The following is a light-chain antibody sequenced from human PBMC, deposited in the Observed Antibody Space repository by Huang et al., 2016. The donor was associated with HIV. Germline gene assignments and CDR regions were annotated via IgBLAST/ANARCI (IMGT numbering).Light chain of an antibody. V-gene: IGKV3-20*01. CDR3: QQYGSSRLT. Sequence: IVLTQSPGTLSLSPGERATLSCRASQSVSDYYLGWYQQKPGQAPRLLIYGASRRATGIPDRFSGSGSGTDFTLIISRLEPEDFAVYYCQQYGSSRLTFGGGTKVEIK. CDR2: GAS. CDR1: QSVSDYY. J-gene: IGKJ4*01.